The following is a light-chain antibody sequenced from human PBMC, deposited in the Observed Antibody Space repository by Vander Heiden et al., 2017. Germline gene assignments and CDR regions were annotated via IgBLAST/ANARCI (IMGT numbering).Light chain of an antibody. V-gene: IGLV6-57*02. Sequence: NFMLTQPHSVSESPGKTVTISCTGSSGSIASNYVQWSQQRPGSAPTTVIYEDNQRPSGVPDRFSGSIDSSSNSASLTISGLKTEDEADYYCQSYDSSNHVVFGGGTKLTVL. J-gene: IGLJ2*01. CDR3: QSYDSSNHVV. CDR1: SGSIASNY. CDR2: EDN.